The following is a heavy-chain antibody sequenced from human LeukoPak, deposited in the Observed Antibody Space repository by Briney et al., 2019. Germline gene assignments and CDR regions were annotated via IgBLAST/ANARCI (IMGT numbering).Heavy chain of an antibody. CDR2: IYPGDSDT. J-gene: IGHJ4*02. CDR1: GNSFTSYW. Sequence: GESLKISCRGSGNSFTSYWIGWVRQMPGKGLEWMGIIYPGDSDTRYSPSFQGQVLISVDKSISTAYLQWRSLKASDTAMYYCARRTVVYPFDYWGQGTLVTVSS. D-gene: IGHD4-23*01. V-gene: IGHV5-51*01. CDR3: ARRTVVYPFDY.